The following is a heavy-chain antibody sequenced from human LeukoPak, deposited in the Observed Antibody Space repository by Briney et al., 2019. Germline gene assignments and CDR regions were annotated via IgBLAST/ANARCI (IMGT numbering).Heavy chain of an antibody. V-gene: IGHV3-9*01. Sequence: PGRSLRLSCAASGFTFDDYAMHWVRHAPGKGLEWVSVISWNSGSITYADSVKGRFTISRDNAKNSLYLQMNSLRAEDTAVYYCANHLACGSTSCPPFDSWGQGTLVTVSS. D-gene: IGHD2-2*01. J-gene: IGHJ4*02. CDR2: ISWNSGSI. CDR1: GFTFDDYA. CDR3: ANHLACGSTSCPPFDS.